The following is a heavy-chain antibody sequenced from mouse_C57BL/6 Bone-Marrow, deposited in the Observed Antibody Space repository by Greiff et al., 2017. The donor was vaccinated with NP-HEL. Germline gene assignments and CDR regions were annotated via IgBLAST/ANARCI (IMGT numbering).Heavy chain of an antibody. D-gene: IGHD1-1*01. Sequence: VQLQQSGAELARPGASVKLSCKASGYTFTSYGISWVKQRTGQGLEWIGEIYPRSGNTYYNEKFKGKATLTADKSSSTAYMELRSLTYEDAAVYFCARKNYDGSSYCYLDVWGTGTTVTVSS. CDR2: IYPRSGNT. CDR3: ARKNYDGSSYCYLDV. CDR1: GYTFTSYG. J-gene: IGHJ1*03. V-gene: IGHV1-81*01.